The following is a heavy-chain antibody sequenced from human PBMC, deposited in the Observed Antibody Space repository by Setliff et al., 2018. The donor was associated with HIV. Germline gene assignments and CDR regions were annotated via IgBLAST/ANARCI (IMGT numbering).Heavy chain of an antibody. CDR3: AKSAELYFYFGMDV. CDR2: ISKSGNTI. Sequence: GGSLRLSCAASGFTFSGYEMNWVRQAPGKGLEWVSYISKSGNTIHYAGSVKGRFTISIDNAKNSLYLQMNSLRAEDTAVYYCAKSAELYFYFGMDVWGQGTTVTVSS. D-gene: IGHD2-15*01. V-gene: IGHV3-48*03. CDR1: GFTFSGYE. J-gene: IGHJ6*02.